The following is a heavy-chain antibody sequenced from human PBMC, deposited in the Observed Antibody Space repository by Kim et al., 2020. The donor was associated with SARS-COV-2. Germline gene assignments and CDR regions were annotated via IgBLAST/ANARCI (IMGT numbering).Heavy chain of an antibody. V-gene: IGHV3-53*01. Sequence: SADSADPVKGRFPISRDYSKNPLYLQLNSLRAEDTAVYSCARVEVGALDCWGQATLVTVSS. CDR3: ARVEVGALDC. CDR2: SA. J-gene: IGHJ4*02. D-gene: IGHD1-26*01.